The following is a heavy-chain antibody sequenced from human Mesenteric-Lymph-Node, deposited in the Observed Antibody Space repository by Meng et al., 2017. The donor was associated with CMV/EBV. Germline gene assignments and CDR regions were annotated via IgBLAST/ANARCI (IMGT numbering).Heavy chain of an antibody. D-gene: IGHD6-19*01. CDR3: ARDKSSVAGPSDAFDI. CDR2: ISSSSSTI. J-gene: IGHJ3*02. V-gene: IGHV3-48*04. CDR1: GFTFSSYS. Sequence: GESLKISCAASGFTFSSYSMNWVRQAPGKGLEWVSYISSSSSTIYYADSVKGRFTISRDNAKNSLYLQMNSLRAEDTAVYYCARDKSSVAGPSDAFDIWGQGTMVTVSS.